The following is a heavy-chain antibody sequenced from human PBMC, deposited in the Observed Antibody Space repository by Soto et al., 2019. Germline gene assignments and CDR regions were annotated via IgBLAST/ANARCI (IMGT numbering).Heavy chain of an antibody. CDR1: GGSVSSGTYY. CDR2: IFYHTGST. Sequence: PSETLSLTCTVSGGSVSSGTYYWSWIRQPPGKGLEYIAYIFYHTGSTNYNPSLKSRVTISVDTSKNQFSLRLSSVTAADTDVYYSALFGSGSKPWHNGFDPGAQGTLV. CDR3: ALFGSGSKPWHNGFDP. D-gene: IGHD3-10*01. J-gene: IGHJ5*02. V-gene: IGHV4-61*01.